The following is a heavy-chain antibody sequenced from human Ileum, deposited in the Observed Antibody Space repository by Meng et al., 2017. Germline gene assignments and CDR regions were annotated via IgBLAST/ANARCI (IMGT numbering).Heavy chain of an antibody. CDR1: GYTFTGYY. V-gene: IGHV1-2*06. CDR3: ASPLPAYSGGYQHFDY. Sequence: ASVKVSCKASGYTFTGYYMHWVRQAPGQGLEWMGRINPDSGGTDYTQKFQGRVTMTRDTSISTAYMELSRLRSDDTAVYYCASPLPAYSGGYQHFDYWGQGTLVTVSS. J-gene: IGHJ4*02. CDR2: INPDSGGT. D-gene: IGHD1-26*01.